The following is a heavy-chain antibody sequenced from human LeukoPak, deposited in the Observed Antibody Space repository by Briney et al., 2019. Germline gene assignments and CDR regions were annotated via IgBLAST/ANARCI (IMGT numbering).Heavy chain of an antibody. CDR3: ARSVGGGPFDY. J-gene: IGHJ4*02. V-gene: IGHV4-59*01. D-gene: IGHD3-16*01. CDR2: IYYSGST. CDR1: GGSISSYY. Sequence: SETLSLTCTVSGGSISSYYWSWIRQPPGKGLEWIGYIYYSGSTNYNPSLKSRVTISVDTSKNQFSLKLSSVTAAGTAVYYCARSVGGGPFDYWGQGTLVTVSS.